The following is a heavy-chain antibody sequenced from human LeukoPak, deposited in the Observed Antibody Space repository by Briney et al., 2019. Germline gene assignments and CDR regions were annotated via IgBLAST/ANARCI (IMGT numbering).Heavy chain of an antibody. CDR1: GFTVSSNY. D-gene: IGHD3-10*02. V-gene: IGHV3-66*01. J-gene: IGHJ4*02. CDR2: IYSGGST. Sequence: GGSLRLSCAASGFTVSSNYMSWVRQAPGKGLEWVSVIYSGGSTYYADSVKGRFTISRDNSKNTLYLQMNSLRAEDTAVYYCARALFGELLSEPLFDYWGQGTLVTVSS. CDR3: ARALFGELLSEPLFDY.